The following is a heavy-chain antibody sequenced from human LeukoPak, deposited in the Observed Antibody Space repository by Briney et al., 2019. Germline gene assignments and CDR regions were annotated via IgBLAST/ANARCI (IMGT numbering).Heavy chain of an antibody. CDR1: AYSFTKYW. J-gene: IGHJ6*02. CDR2: IYPGDSDT. D-gene: IGHD1-14*01. Sequence: GESLKISCKGSAYSFTKYWIGWVRQMPGKGLEWMGIIYPGDSDTRYSPSFQGQVTISADKSISTAYLQWSSLKASDTAMYYCARSQRPEYYYYYGMDVWGQGTTVTVSS. V-gene: IGHV5-51*01. CDR3: ARSQRPEYYYYYGMDV.